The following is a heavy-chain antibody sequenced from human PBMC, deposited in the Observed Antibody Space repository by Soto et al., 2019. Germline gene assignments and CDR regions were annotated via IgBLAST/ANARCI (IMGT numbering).Heavy chain of an antibody. V-gene: IGHV3-48*02. CDR1: GFTFSTYS. J-gene: IGHJ4*02. Sequence: PGGSLRLSCAASGFTFSTYSINWVRQAPGKGLEWISYISDNSGVIYYADAVKGRFTISRDNAKNSLYLQMNSLRDEDTAVYYCARDRDAYCSKGICSGPYFDYWGQGTLVTVSS. CDR3: ARDRDAYCSKGICSGPYFDY. CDR2: ISDNSGVI. D-gene: IGHD2-8*01.